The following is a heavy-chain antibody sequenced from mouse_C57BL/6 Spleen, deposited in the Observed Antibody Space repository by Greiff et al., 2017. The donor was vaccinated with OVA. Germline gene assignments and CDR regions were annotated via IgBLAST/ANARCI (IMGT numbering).Heavy chain of an antibody. D-gene: IGHD1-1*01. J-gene: IGHJ3*01. V-gene: IGHV10-1*01. Sequence: GGGLVQPKGSLKLSCAASGFSFNTYAMNWVRQAPGKGLEWVARIRSKSNNYATYYADSVKDRFTISRDDSESMLYLQMNNLKTEDTAMYYCVRGGYYYGSSSPWFAYWGQGTLVTVSA. CDR1: GFSFNTYA. CDR3: VRGGYYYGSSSPWFAY. CDR2: IRSKSNNYAT.